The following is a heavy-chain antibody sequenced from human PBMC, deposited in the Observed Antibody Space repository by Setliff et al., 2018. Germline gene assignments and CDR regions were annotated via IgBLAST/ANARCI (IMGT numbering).Heavy chain of an antibody. Sequence: GGSLRLSCADSGFSFSNYAMSWVRQAPGKGLEWVSVISGSGGSTYYADSVKGRFTISRDNSKNTLYLQMNSLRPDDTAVYYCAKDIYGSGSYAVGGYFDYWGQGTQVTVSS. CDR2: ISGSGGST. D-gene: IGHD3-10*01. V-gene: IGHV3-23*01. J-gene: IGHJ4*02. CDR3: AKDIYGSGSYAVGGYFDY. CDR1: GFSFSNYA.